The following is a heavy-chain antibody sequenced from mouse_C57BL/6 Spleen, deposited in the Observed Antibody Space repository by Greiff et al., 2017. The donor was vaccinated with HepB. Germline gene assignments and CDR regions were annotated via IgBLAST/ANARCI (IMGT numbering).Heavy chain of an antibody. CDR1: GFNIKDDY. CDR2: IDPENGDT. Sequence: EVQLQQSGAELVRPGASVKLSCTASGFNIKDDYMHWVKQRPEQGLEWIGWIDPENGDTEYASKFQGKATITADTSSNTAYLQRSSLTSEDTAVYYCTKIHYYGSSYVDYWGQGTTLTVSS. CDR3: TKIHYYGSSYVDY. V-gene: IGHV14-4*01. D-gene: IGHD1-1*01. J-gene: IGHJ2*01.